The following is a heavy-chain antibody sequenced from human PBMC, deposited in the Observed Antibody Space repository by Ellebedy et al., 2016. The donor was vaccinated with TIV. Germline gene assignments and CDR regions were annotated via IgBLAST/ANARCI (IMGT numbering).Heavy chain of an antibody. J-gene: IGHJ4*02. D-gene: IGHD2-15*01. CDR3: ARRDRVVGNDY. V-gene: IGHV3-53*01. Sequence: PGGSLRLSCVVSGFTVYNNYMSWVRQAPRQGLEWVSFIYSGGSIYHADSVRGRFTISRDSSKNTVYLQMNSLRGEDTAVYYCARRDRVVGNDYWGQGTLVTVSS. CDR2: IYSGGSI. CDR1: GFTVYNNY.